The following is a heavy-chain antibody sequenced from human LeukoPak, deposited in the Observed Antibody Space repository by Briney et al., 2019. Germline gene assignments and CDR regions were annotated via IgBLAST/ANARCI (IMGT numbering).Heavy chain of an antibody. D-gene: IGHD3-10*01. CDR1: GDSISNHTSY. CDR2: IYASTST. Sequence: PSETLSLTCTVSGDSISNHTSYWTWIRQPAGKGLEWIGRIYASTSTSYNPSLKGRVTISVDTSKNAFSLKLTSVTAADTAVYYCARRPLSYGLDYWGQGTLVTVSS. V-gene: IGHV4-61*02. CDR3: ARRPLSYGLDY. J-gene: IGHJ4*02.